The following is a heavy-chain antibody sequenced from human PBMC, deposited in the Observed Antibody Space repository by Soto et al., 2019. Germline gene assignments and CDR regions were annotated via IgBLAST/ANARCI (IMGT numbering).Heavy chain of an antibody. CDR1: GGSISSSNW. CDR2: IYDRGST. V-gene: IGHV4-4*02. J-gene: IGHJ4*02. D-gene: IGHD3-10*01. CDR3: ARRGGLCFGELLIFY. Sequence: QVQLQESGTGLVKPSGTLSLTCAVSGGSISSSNWWSWVRQPPGKGLEWIGEIYDRGSTNYNPSLNSRVPISGIKSHNHFPPQLAAVTAADTAVYYFARRGGLCFGELLIFYWGQGTLVTVSS.